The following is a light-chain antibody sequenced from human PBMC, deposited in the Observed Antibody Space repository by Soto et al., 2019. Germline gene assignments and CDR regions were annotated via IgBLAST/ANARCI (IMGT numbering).Light chain of an antibody. J-gene: IGLJ1*01. Sequence: TQPRSVSGSPGHSVTISCTGTSSDVGGYKYVSWYQREPGKAPKLIIYGVSRWPSGVPNRFSGSKSGNRASLTISGLQAEDEGDYYCCSYAGGPEVFGTGTKVP. CDR1: SSDVGGYKY. V-gene: IGLV2-11*01. CDR3: CSYAGGPEV. CDR2: GVS.